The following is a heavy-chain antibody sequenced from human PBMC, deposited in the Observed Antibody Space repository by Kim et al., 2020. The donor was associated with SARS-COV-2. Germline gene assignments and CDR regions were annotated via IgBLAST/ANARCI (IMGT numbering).Heavy chain of an antibody. CDR2: IYYSGST. J-gene: IGHJ4*02. V-gene: IGHV4-39*01. CDR1: GGSISSRSYY. D-gene: IGHD3-10*01. Sequence: SETLSLTCTVSGGSISSRSYYWSWIRQPPGKGLEWIGSIYYSGSTYSNPSLKSRVTISVDTSKNQFTLKLSSVTAADTAVYYCARHGSGSSGRKGVDYWGQGTLVTVSS. CDR3: ARHGSGSSGRKGVDY.